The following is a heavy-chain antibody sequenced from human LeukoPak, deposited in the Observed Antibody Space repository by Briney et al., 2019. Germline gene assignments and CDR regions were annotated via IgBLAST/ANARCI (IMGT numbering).Heavy chain of an antibody. V-gene: IGHV4-59*01. CDR2: IHYSGST. D-gene: IGHD6-13*01. J-gene: IGHJ4*02. CDR1: GGSINNYY. Sequence: SETLSLTCTVSGGSINNYYWSWLRQPPGKGLEWIGYIHYSGSTNYNFSLKSRVTISVDTSKSQFSLKLSSVTAADTAVYYCARGAVWYEYWGQGTLVTVPS. CDR3: ARGAVWYEY.